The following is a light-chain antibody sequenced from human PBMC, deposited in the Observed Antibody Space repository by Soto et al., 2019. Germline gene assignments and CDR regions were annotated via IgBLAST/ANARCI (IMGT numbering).Light chain of an antibody. CDR1: SSNIESNY. Sequence: QPVLTQPPSAPGTPGQRVTISCSGSSSNIESNYVYWYQQLPGTAPRLLIYRNNQRPSGVPDRFSGSKSGTSASLAISALRSEDEADYYCTVWDDSLRGRLFGGGTKLTVL. CDR3: TVWDDSLRGRL. CDR2: RNN. V-gene: IGLV1-47*01. J-gene: IGLJ2*01.